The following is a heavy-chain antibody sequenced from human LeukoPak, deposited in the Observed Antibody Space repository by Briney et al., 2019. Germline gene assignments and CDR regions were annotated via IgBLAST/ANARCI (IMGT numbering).Heavy chain of an antibody. CDR2: IKQDGTEK. D-gene: IGHD3-10*01. J-gene: IGHJ4*02. Sequence: PGGSLRLSCAASGFTFSSYWMSWVRQAPGKGLEWVANIKQDGTEKHYVDSVKGRFTISRDNAKNSLYLQMNSLRAEDTAVYYCASPLNYYGSESWGQGTLVTVSS. V-gene: IGHV3-7*01. CDR3: ASPLNYYGSES. CDR1: GFTFSSYW.